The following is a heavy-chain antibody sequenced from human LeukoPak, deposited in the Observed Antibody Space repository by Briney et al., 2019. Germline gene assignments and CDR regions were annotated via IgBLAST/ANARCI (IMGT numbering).Heavy chain of an antibody. Sequence: ASVKVSCKASGYIFTSYYMYWVRQAPGQGLEWMGIINPSGGSTSYAQKFQGRVTMTRDTSTSTVYMELSSLRSDDTAVYYCAKVQAYSYGYRYFDYWGQGTLVTVSS. CDR2: INPSGGST. CDR1: GYIFTSYY. J-gene: IGHJ4*02. D-gene: IGHD5-18*01. CDR3: AKVQAYSYGYRYFDY. V-gene: IGHV1-46*01.